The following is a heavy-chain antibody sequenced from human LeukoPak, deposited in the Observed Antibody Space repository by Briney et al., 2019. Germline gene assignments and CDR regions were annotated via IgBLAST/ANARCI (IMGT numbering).Heavy chain of an antibody. V-gene: IGHV3-53*01. Sequence: PGGSLRLSCAASGFTVRSNYMSWVRQAPGKGLEWVSVIYSGGSTYYADSVKGRFTISRDNSKNTLYFQMNSLRAEDTAVYYCEAGSGSDFDYWGQGTLVTVSS. CDR2: IYSGGST. CDR3: EAGSGSDFDY. D-gene: IGHD3-10*01. CDR1: GFTVRSNY. J-gene: IGHJ4*02.